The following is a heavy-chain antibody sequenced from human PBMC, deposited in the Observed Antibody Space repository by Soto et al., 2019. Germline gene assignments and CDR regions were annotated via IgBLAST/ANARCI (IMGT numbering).Heavy chain of an antibody. V-gene: IGHV3-74*01. CDR2: IISNERGT. D-gene: IGHD3-22*01. J-gene: IGHJ5*02. CDR1: GCSFSSNW. CDR3: VRDYYDSSSYLNWFDP. Sequence: EGSVRLSCVASGCSFSSNWIHWVRQSPGKGQVWVSRIISNERGTSYADSVKGRCTISRDNAKNTLYLQVNSLSADDTAVYYCVRDYYDSSSYLNWFDPWGQVTLVTVSS.